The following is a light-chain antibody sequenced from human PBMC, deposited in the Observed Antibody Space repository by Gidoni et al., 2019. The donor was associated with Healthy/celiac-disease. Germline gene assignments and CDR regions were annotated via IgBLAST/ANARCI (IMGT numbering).Light chain of an antibody. V-gene: IGKV1-5*03. Sequence: DIQMTQSPSTLSASVGDRVTITCRASQSISSWLAWYQQKPGEAPNLLIYKASSLESGVPSRFSGSGSGTEFTLNISSLQPDDFATYYCQQYNSYAPTFGQGTKVEIK. CDR2: KAS. CDR3: QQYNSYAPT. CDR1: QSISSW. J-gene: IGKJ1*01.